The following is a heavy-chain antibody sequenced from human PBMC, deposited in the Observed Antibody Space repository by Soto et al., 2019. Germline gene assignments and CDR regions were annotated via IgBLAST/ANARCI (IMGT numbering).Heavy chain of an antibody. D-gene: IGHD3-22*01. CDR1: GYLISSGYY. J-gene: IGHJ4*02. CDR3: ARDLSSGYDSYYSDY. V-gene: IGHV4-38-2*02. CDR2: IDYSGKT. Sequence: SETLSLTCSVSGYLISSGYYWGWVRQTPVKVLEWLWSIDYSGKTYKNPSLKSRVSASVDLSQNQFSLNLRSVTAADTAVYFCARDLSSGYDSYYSDYWGQGTLVTVS.